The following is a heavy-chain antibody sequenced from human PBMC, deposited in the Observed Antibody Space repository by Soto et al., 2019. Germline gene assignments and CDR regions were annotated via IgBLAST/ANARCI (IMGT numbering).Heavy chain of an antibody. Sequence: GGSLRLSCAASGFTFSSYAMSWVRQAPGKGLEWVSAISGSGGSTYYADSVKGRFTISRDNSKNTLYLQMNSLRAEDTAVYYCAKVPYYYDSSGYSAPFDHWGQGTLVTVS. CDR2: ISGSGGST. D-gene: IGHD3-22*01. V-gene: IGHV3-23*01. CDR1: GFTFSSYA. J-gene: IGHJ4*02. CDR3: AKVPYYYDSSGYSAPFDH.